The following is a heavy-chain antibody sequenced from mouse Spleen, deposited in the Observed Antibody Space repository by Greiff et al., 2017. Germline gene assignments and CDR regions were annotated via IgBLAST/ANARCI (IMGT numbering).Heavy chain of an antibody. J-gene: IGHJ1*03. D-gene: IGHD4-1*01. Sequence: EVQLVESGGGLVKPGGSLKLSCAASGFTFSSYAMSWVRQTPEKRLEWVATISDGGSYTYYPDNVKGRFTISRDNAKNNLYLQMSHLKSEDTAMYYCARDRTGYWYLDVWGTGTTVTVSS. CDR1: GFTFSSYA. CDR2: ISDGGSYT. V-gene: IGHV5-4*01. CDR3: ARDRTGYWYLDV.